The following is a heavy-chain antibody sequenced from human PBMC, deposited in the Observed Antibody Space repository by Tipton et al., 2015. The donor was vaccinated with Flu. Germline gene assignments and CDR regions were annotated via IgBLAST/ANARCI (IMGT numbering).Heavy chain of an antibody. CDR1: GGSISYYY. CDR2: IFYTGST. V-gene: IGHV4-59*01. D-gene: IGHD5-24*01. CDR3: ARVDGTRGMDV. J-gene: IGHJ6*02. Sequence: TLSLTCSVSGGSISYYYWTWIRQPPGGGLEYIGDIFYTGSTNYSPSLKSRLTISVDTSKKHFSLNLRSVTAADTAVYYCARVDGTRGMDVWGQGTTVTVS.